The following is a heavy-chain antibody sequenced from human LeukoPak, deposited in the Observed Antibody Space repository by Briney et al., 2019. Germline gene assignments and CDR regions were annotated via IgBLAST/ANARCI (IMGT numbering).Heavy chain of an antibody. V-gene: IGHV3-7*03. J-gene: IGHJ3*02. CDR3: ARVSYDILTGYSGDDAFDI. D-gene: IGHD3-9*01. Sequence: PGGSLRLSCAASGFTFSSCWMSWVRQAPGKGLEWEANIKQDGSEKYYVDSVKGRFTISRDNAKNSLYLQMNSLRAEDTAVYYCARVSYDILTGYSGDDAFDIWGQGTMVTVSS. CDR2: IKQDGSEK. CDR1: GFTFSSCW.